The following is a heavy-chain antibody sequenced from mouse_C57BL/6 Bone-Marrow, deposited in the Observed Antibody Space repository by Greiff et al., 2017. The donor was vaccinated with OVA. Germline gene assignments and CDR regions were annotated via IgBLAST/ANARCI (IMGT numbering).Heavy chain of an antibody. CDR3: ARHGDYGSFFDY. Sequence: EVKLVESGGDLVKPGGSLKLSCAASGFTFSSYGMSWVRQTPDKRLEWVATISSGGSYTYYPDSVKGRFTISRDNAKNTLYLQMSSLKSKDTAMYYCARHGDYGSFFDYWGQGTTLTVSS. CDR1: GFTFSSYG. V-gene: IGHV5-6*01. D-gene: IGHD1-1*01. J-gene: IGHJ2*01. CDR2: ISSGGSYT.